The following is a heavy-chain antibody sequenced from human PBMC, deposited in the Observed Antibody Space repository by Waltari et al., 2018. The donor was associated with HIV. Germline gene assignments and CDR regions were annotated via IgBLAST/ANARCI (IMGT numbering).Heavy chain of an antibody. CDR2: MNPNSGNT. Sequence: QVQLVQSGAEVKKPGASVKVSCKASGYTFTSYDINWVRQANEQGLEWMGWMNPNSGNTGYAQKFQGRVTMTRNTSISTAYMELSSLRSEDTAVYYCASSGPYLHPSGSYHISAWGQGTLVTVSS. D-gene: IGHD3-10*01. CDR3: ASSGPYLHPSGSYHISA. V-gene: IGHV1-8*01. J-gene: IGHJ5*02. CDR1: GYTFTSYD.